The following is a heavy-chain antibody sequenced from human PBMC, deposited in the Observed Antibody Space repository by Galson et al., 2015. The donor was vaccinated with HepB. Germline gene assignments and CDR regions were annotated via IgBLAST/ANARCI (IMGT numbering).Heavy chain of an antibody. J-gene: IGHJ4*02. CDR2: ISGSGDFT. Sequence: SLRLSCAASGFTFSNKAMSWVRQAPGKGLEWVSGISGSGDFTYYADSVKGRFTISRDNSKKTLNLQMNSLRAEDTAVYYCSKGSGSGTYSPFDYWGQGTLVTVSS. CDR3: SKGSGSGTYSPFDY. V-gene: IGHV3-23*01. D-gene: IGHD3-10*01. CDR1: GFTFSNKA.